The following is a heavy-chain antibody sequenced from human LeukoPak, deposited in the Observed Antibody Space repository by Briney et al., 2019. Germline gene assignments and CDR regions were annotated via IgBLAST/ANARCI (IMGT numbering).Heavy chain of an antibody. D-gene: IGHD6-13*01. CDR3: ARDDGYSSSRGAFDI. CDR2: IIPILGIA. V-gene: IGHV1-69*04. Sequence: SVKVSCKASGGTFSSYAISWVRQAPGQGLEWMGRIIPILGIANYAQKFQGRVTITADKSTSTAYMELSSLRSEDTAVYYCARDDGYSSSRGAFDIWGQGTMVTVSS. J-gene: IGHJ3*02. CDR1: GGTFSSYA.